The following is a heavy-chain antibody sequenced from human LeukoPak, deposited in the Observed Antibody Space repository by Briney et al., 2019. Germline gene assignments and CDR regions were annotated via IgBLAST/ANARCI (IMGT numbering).Heavy chain of an antibody. J-gene: IGHJ5*02. CDR3: ASEGGGNDYVWGSYRYNNWFDP. CDR2: IYTSAST. V-gene: IGHV4-4*07. D-gene: IGHD3-16*02. CDR1: GGSISSYY. Sequence: SETLSLTCTVSGGSISSYYWSWIRQPAGKGLEGIGRIYTSASTNYNPSLKSRVTMSVDTSKNQFSLKLSSVTAADTAVYYCASEGGGNDYVWGSYRYNNWFDPWGQGTLVTVSS.